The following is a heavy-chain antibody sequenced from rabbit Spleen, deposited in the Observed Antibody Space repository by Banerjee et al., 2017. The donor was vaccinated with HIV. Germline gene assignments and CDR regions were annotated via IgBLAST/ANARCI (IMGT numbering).Heavy chain of an antibody. V-gene: IGHV1S40*01. D-gene: IGHD8-1*01. J-gene: IGHJ3*01. Sequence: QSLEESGGDLVKPGASLTLTCTASGFSFSNDCVLYWVRQAPGKGLEYIGWISTFGSAYYANWVNGRFTISSDNAQNTVGLQLNSLTAADTATYFCARTGSSWSLNLWGQGTLVTVS. CDR3: ARTGSSWSLNL. CDR1: GFSFSNDCV. CDR2: ISTFGSA.